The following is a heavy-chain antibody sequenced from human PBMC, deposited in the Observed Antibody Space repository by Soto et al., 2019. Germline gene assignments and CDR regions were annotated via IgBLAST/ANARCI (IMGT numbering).Heavy chain of an antibody. D-gene: IGHD4-17*01. CDR3: ARDGYPDYGGPNDAFDI. Sequence: GGSLRLSCAASGFTFSSYGMHWVRQAPGKGLEWVAVIWYDGSNKYYADSVKGRFTISRDNSKNTLYLQMNSLRAEDTAVYYCARDGYPDYGGPNDAFDIWGQGTMVTVSS. J-gene: IGHJ3*02. CDR2: IWYDGSNK. CDR1: GFTFSSYG. V-gene: IGHV3-33*01.